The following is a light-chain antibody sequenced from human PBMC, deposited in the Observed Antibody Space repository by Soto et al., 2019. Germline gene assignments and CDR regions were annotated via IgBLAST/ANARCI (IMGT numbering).Light chain of an antibody. J-gene: IGLJ2*01. CDR1: NIGTKN. CDR3: QVWDSSTV. Sequence: SYELTQPLSVSVALGQTARIACVGTNIGTKNVHWYRQNPGQAPVLVIYSNINRPSGIPERFSGSNSGNTATLAISRAQAEDEADYYCQVWDSSTVFGGGTKLTVL. V-gene: IGLV3-9*01. CDR2: SNI.